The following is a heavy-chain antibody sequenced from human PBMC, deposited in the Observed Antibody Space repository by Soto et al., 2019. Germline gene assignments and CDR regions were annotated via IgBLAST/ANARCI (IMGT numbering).Heavy chain of an antibody. Sequence: ASVKVSCKASGYTFTSYDINWVRQATGQGLEWMGWMNPNSGNTGYAQKFQGRVTMTRNTSISTAYMELSSLRSEDTAVYYCARGESELGGVYYYGMDVWGQGTTVTVSS. CDR3: ARGESELGGVYYYGMDV. J-gene: IGHJ6*02. D-gene: IGHD1-26*01. CDR2: MNPNSGNT. V-gene: IGHV1-8*01. CDR1: GYTFTSYD.